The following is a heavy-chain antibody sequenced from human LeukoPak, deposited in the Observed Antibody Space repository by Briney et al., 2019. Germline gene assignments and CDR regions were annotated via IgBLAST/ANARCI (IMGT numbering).Heavy chain of an antibody. CDR3: ARGMSGSLRTFDY. Sequence: MPSETLSLTCAVSGGSISSGGYYWSWIRQHPGKGLEWIGYIYYSGSTYYNPSLKSRVTISVDTSKNQFSLKLSSVTAADTAVYYCARGMSGSLRTFDYWGQGTLVTVSS. J-gene: IGHJ4*02. CDR1: GGSISSGGYY. D-gene: IGHD1-26*01. V-gene: IGHV4-31*11. CDR2: IYYSGST.